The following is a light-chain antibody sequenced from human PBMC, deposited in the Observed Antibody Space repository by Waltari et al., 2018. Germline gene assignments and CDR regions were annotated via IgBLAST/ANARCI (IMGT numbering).Light chain of an antibody. V-gene: IGKV1-5*03. CDR2: KAS. CDR3: QQCDSFSPT. Sequence: DIQMTQSHSTLSASVGDRVPITCRASQSISSFLAWYQHKPGKAPKLLIYKASTLPSGVPSRFSGSGSGTEFTLTISSLQPDDFATYYCQQCDSFSPTFGQGTKVEMK. J-gene: IGKJ1*01. CDR1: QSISSF.